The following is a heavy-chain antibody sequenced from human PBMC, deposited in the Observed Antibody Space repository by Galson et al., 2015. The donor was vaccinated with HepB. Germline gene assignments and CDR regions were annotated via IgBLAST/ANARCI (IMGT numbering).Heavy chain of an antibody. V-gene: IGHV1-69*04. J-gene: IGHJ4*02. D-gene: IGHD3-22*01. CDR1: GGTFSSYA. CDR2: IIPILGIA. CDR3: ARGSMIVGSMKG. Sequence: SVKVSCKASGGTFSSYATSWVRQAPGQGLEWMGRIIPILGIANYAQKFQGRVTITADKSTSTAYMELSSLRSEDTAVYYCARGSMIVGSMKGWGQGTLVTVSS.